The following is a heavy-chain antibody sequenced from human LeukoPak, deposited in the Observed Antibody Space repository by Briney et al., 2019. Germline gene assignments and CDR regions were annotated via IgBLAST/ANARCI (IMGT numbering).Heavy chain of an antibody. CDR1: GFTFSSYA. J-gene: IGHJ3*02. Sequence: PGGSLRLSCAASGFTFSSYAMSWVRQAPGKGLEWVSATSGSGGITYYGDSVKGRFTISRDNSKNTLYLQMNSLRAEDTAVYYCAKDRLGKVARDAFDIWGQGTMVTVSS. D-gene: IGHD7-27*01. CDR3: AKDRLGKVARDAFDI. V-gene: IGHV3-23*01. CDR2: TSGSGGIT.